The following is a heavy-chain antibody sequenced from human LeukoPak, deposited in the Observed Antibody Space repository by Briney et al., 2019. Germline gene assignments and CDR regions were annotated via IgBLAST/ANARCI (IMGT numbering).Heavy chain of an antibody. CDR1: GFTFGDYA. J-gene: IGHJ4*02. D-gene: IGHD3-10*02. CDR3: SRGLVRGVMNY. V-gene: IGHV3-49*04. Sequence: GGSLRLSCTTSGFTFGDYAMNWVRQAPGGGLEWVGFIRGKAAGGTTDYAASVKGRFTISGDDSKSIAYLQMNSLRTEDTAVYYCSRGLVRGVMNYWGQGTLVTVSS. CDR2: IRGKAAGGTT.